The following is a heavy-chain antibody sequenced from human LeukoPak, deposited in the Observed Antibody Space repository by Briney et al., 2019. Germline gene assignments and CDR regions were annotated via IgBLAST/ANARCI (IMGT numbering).Heavy chain of an antibody. CDR3: ARLRPYSSSWYAYYGMDV. CDR2: IKQDGGNK. CDR1: GFTFSNYY. J-gene: IGHJ6*02. Sequence: TGGSLRLSCAASGFTFSNYYMSWVRQAPGKGLEWVANIKQDGGNKYYVDSVKGRFTISRDNAKNSLYLQMDSLRAEDTAVYYCARLRPYSSSWYAYYGMDVWGQGATVTVSS. V-gene: IGHV3-7*04. D-gene: IGHD6-13*01.